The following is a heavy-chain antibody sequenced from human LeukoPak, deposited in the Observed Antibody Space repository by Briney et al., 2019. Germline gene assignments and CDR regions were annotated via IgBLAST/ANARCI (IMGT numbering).Heavy chain of an antibody. Sequence: PGGSLRLSCAASGFTFSNYKMNWVRQAPGKGLEWVSSISSTSTYINYADSVKGRFTISRDNAKKSLCLQMNSLRAEDTALYYCARSVTNGPNYYYYYMDVWGKGTTVTVSS. J-gene: IGHJ6*03. CDR2: ISSTSTYI. D-gene: IGHD4-17*01. V-gene: IGHV3-21*04. CDR3: ARSVTNGPNYYYYYMDV. CDR1: GFTFSNYK.